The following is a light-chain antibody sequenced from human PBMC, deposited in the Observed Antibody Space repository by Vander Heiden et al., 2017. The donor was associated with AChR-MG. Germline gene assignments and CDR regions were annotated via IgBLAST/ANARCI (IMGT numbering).Light chain of an antibody. CDR1: QSISSW. CDR3: QQYNSHWT. J-gene: IGKJ1*01. Sequence: DSQMTQSPATLSASVGDRVTITCRASQSISSWLAWYQQKPGKAPKLLIYKASSLESGVPSRFSGSGSGTEFTLTISSLQPDDFATYYCQQYNSHWTFGHGIKVEIK. V-gene: IGKV1-5*03. CDR2: KAS.